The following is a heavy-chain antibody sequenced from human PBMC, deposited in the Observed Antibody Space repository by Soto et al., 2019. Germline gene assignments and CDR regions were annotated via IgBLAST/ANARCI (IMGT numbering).Heavy chain of an antibody. Sequence: QLQLQESGPGLVKPSETLSLTCTVSGGSISSSSYYWGWIRQPPGKGLEWIGSIYYSGSTYYNPSLTSRVTISVDTSKNQFSRKMSSVTAADTAVYYCARRTINRWELRNPDYWGQGTLVTVSS. J-gene: IGHJ4*02. D-gene: IGHD1-26*01. CDR2: IYYSGST. CDR3: ARRTINRWELRNPDY. CDR1: GGSISSSSYY. V-gene: IGHV4-39*01.